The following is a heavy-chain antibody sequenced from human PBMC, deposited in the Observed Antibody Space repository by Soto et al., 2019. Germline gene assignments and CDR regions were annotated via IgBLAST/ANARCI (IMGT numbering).Heavy chain of an antibody. CDR2: ISGSGCST. CDR3: AKSGGNYYDRSGLDAFDI. J-gene: IGHJ3*02. CDR1: GFTFSSYA. Sequence: PGGSLRLSCAASGFTFSSYAMRWVRQAPGKGLEWVSAISGSGCSTYYADSVKGRFTISRDNSKNTLYLQMNSLRAEDTAVYYCAKSGGNYYDRSGLDAFDIWGQGTMVTVSS. D-gene: IGHD3-22*01. V-gene: IGHV3-23*01.